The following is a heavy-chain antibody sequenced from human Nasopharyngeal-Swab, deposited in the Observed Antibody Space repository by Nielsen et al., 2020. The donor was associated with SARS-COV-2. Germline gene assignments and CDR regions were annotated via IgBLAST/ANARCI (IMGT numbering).Heavy chain of an antibody. J-gene: IGHJ5*02. CDR3: ARGGDPREVVAATDCFDP. D-gene: IGHD2-15*01. V-gene: IGHV1-46*01. CDR2: INPGGGSA. CDR1: GYTFTRYY. Sequence: ASVKVSCKASGYTFTRYYIHWVRQAPGQGLEWIGIINPGGGSARYSQNFQSRVTMTRDTSTNTVYMELYSLTSEDTAVYYCARGGDPREVVAATDCFDPWGQGTLVTVSS.